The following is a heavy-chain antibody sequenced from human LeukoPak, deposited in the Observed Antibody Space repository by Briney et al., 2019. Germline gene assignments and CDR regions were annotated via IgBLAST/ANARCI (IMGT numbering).Heavy chain of an antibody. V-gene: IGHV1-18*01. J-gene: IGHJ3*02. Sequence: ASVKDSCKASGYTFTSYGISWVRQAPGQGLEWMGWISAYNGNTNYAQKLQGRVTMTTDTSTSTAYMELRSLRSDDTAVYYCARDPHNIVVVPAAIPDAFDIWGQGTMVTVSS. CDR2: ISAYNGNT. CDR1: GYTFTSYG. D-gene: IGHD2-2*01. CDR3: ARDPHNIVVVPAAIPDAFDI.